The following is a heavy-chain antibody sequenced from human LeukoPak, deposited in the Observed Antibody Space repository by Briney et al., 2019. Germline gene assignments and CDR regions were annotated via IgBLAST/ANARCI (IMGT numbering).Heavy chain of an antibody. J-gene: IGHJ4*02. CDR2: TYYRSKWYS. CDR3: ARGGAVVGGFDN. V-gene: IGHV6-1*01. CDR1: GDSFSNNNIA. D-gene: IGHD6-19*01. Sequence: SQTLSVTCDISGDSFSNNNIAWNWIRQSPSRGFEWLGRTYYRSKWYSEYAVSVKGRITLNADTARNQLSLHLSSVTPEDTAVYYCARGGAVVGGFDNWGQGTLVIVSS.